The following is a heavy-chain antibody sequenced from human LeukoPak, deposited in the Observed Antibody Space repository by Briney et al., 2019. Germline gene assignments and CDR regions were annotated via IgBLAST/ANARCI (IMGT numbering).Heavy chain of an antibody. CDR3: ARAKFYYYGSTLIIHYFDY. J-gene: IGHJ4*02. CDR1: GGSFSGYY. Sequence: PSETLSLTCAVYGGSFSGYYWSWIRQPPGKGLEWIGEINHSGSTNYNPSLKSRVTISVDTSKNQFSLKLSSVTAADTAVYYCARAKFYYYGSTLIIHYFDYWGQGTLVTVSS. V-gene: IGHV4-34*01. D-gene: IGHD3-10*01. CDR2: INHSGST.